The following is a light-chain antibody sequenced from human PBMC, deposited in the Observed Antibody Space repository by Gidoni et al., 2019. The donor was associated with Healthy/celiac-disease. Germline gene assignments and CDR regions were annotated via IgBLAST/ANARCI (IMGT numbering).Light chain of an antibody. CDR1: QSVSSSY. V-gene: IGKV3-20*01. Sequence: EIVLTQSPGTLSLSPGERATLSCRASQSVSSSYLAWCQQKPGQAPRLLIYGASSRAPGLPDRFSGSRAGTDDTLTISRLEHEDVAVYYCQQYGSSPLYTFGQGTKLEIK. CDR3: QQYGSSPLYT. J-gene: IGKJ2*01. CDR2: GAS.